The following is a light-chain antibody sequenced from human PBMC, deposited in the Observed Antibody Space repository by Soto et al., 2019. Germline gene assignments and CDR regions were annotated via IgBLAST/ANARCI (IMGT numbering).Light chain of an antibody. CDR1: SSNIGRNT. V-gene: IGLV1-44*01. CDR2: SNN. CDR3: AAWDDSLNGAV. Sequence: QSVLTQPPPASGTPGQRVTISCSGSSSNIGRNTVNWYQQVPGTAPKLLIHSNNQRPSGVPDRISGSKSGTSASLAISGLQSEDEADYYCAAWDDSLNGAVFGGGTQLTVL. J-gene: IGLJ7*01.